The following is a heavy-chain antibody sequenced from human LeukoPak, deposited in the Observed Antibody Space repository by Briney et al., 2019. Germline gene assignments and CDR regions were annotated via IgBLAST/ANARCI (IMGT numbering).Heavy chain of an antibody. CDR1: GYTFTDNH. Sequence: WASVKVSCKASGYTFTDNHMYWVRQAPGQGLECMGWINPNNGDTNYAQRFQGRVTLTRDTSISTAYMEVSRLTSDDTAVYFCARELGINAFDSWGQGTMVTVSS. J-gene: IGHJ3*02. D-gene: IGHD7-27*01. V-gene: IGHV1-2*02. CDR2: INPNNGDT. CDR3: ARELGINAFDS.